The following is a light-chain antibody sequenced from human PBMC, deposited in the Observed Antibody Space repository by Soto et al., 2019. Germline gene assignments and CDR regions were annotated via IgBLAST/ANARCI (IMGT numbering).Light chain of an antibody. J-gene: IGKJ2*01. Sequence: EIVMTQSPATLSVSPGERATLSCRTSQSVTSNLAWYQQKPGQAPRLLIYGASTRATGIPASFSGSGSGTEFTLTISSLQYEDFAVYYCQHYNNWPPMYTFGQGTKLEIK. CDR3: QHYNNWPPMYT. CDR1: QSVTSN. CDR2: GAS. V-gene: IGKV3-15*01.